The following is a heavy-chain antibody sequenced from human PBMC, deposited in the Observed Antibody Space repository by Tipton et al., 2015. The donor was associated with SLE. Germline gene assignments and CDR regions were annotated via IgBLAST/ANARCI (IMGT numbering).Heavy chain of an antibody. J-gene: IGHJ3*01. Sequence: GLVKPSQTLSLTCAISGDSVSSNSAAWNWIRQSPSRGLEWLGRTYYRSKWYNDYAVSVKSRITINPDTSKNQISLQLNSVTPEDNAVYYYARDHYSDSSGPGAFDFWGQATTVTVSS. V-gene: IGHV6-1*01. CDR1: GDSVSSNSAA. D-gene: IGHD3-22*01. CDR3: ARDHYSDSSGPGAFDF. CDR2: TYYRSKWYN.